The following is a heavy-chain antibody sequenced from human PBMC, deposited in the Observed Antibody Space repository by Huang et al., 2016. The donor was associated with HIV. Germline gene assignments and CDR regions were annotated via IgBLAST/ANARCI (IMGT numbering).Heavy chain of an antibody. CDR2: SFPSDSDT. J-gene: IGHJ5*02. Sequence: EVQLVQSGAEVKKPGESLKISCKGSGYSFTSNWIGWVRQMPGKGLELMGMSFPSDSDTRYSPSFQGQVTISADKSITTAYLQWSSLKASDTAMYYCTRLSSDGKNYFDPWGQGSLVTVSS. V-gene: IGHV5-51*03. CDR1: GYSFTSNW. CDR3: TRLSSDGKNYFDP. D-gene: IGHD1-7*01.